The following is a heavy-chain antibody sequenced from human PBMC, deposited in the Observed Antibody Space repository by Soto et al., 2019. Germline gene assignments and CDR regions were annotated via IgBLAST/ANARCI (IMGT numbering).Heavy chain of an antibody. CDR3: AKDKGIVGATPHY. CDR1: GFTFSSYG. Sequence: QVQLVESGGGVVQPGRSLRLSCAASGFTFSSYGMHWVRQAPGKGLEWVAVISYDGSNKYYADSVKGRFTISRDNSKNKLDLQMNRLRAEDTAVYYCAKDKGIVGATPHYWGQGTLVTVSS. CDR2: ISYDGSNK. V-gene: IGHV3-30*18. J-gene: IGHJ4*02. D-gene: IGHD1-26*01.